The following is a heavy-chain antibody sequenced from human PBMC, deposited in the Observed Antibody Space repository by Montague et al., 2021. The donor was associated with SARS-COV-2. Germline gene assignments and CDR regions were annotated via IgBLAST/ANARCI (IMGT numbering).Heavy chain of an antibody. CDR2: IWYDGSNK. CDR1: GFTFSRYG. Sequence: SLRLSCAASGFTFSRYGMHWVRQAPGKGLEWVAAIWYDGSNKYYADSVKGRFTISRDNSKNTLYLQMNSLRAEDTAVYYCARDAKDYGEGFDYWGQGTLVTVSS. V-gene: IGHV3-33*01. J-gene: IGHJ4*02. D-gene: IGHD4-17*01. CDR3: ARDAKDYGEGFDY.